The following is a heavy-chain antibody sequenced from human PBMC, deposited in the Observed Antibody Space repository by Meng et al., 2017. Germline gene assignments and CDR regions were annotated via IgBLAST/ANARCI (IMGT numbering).Heavy chain of an antibody. D-gene: IGHD6-6*01. CDR2: INHSGST. Sequence: QGPLQPWGAGLLKPSETLSLTCAVYGGSFSGYYWSWIRQPPGKGLEWIGEINHSGSTNYNPSLKSRVTISVDTSKNQFSLKLSSVTAADTAVYYCARRGIAARPFYYWGQGTLVTVSS. CDR3: ARRGIAARPFYY. CDR1: GGSFSGYY. J-gene: IGHJ4*02. V-gene: IGHV4-34*01.